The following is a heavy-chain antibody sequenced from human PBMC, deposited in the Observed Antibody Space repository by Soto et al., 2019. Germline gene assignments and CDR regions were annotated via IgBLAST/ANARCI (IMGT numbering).Heavy chain of an antibody. V-gene: IGHV1-24*01. Sequence: GASVKVSGKVSGYTLTELSMHWVRQAPGKGLEWMGGFDPEDGETIYAQKFQGRVTMTEDTSTDTAYMELSSLRSEDTAVYYCATDLRDILTGYYSKEYDAFDIWGQGTMVTVSS. D-gene: IGHD3-9*01. J-gene: IGHJ3*02. CDR1: GYTLTELS. CDR2: FDPEDGET. CDR3: ATDLRDILTGYYSKEYDAFDI.